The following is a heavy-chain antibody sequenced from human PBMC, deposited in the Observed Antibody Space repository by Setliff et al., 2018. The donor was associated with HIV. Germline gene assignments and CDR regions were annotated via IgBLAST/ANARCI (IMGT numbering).Heavy chain of an antibody. V-gene: IGHV3-21*05. Sequence: GGSLRLSCAASGFIFSTYSMTWVRQAPGKGLEWVSYISSQSAYTNYADSVRVRFTISRDNAKESLYLQMNSLRAEDTALYYCAKDRVGYCSSISCPGGLDYWGQGTL. J-gene: IGHJ4*02. CDR2: ISSQSAYT. CDR1: GFIFSTYS. D-gene: IGHD2-2*03. CDR3: AKDRVGYCSSISCPGGLDY.